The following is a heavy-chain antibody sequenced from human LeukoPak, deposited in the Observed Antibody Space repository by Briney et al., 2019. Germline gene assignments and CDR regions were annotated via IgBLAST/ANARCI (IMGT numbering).Heavy chain of an antibody. V-gene: IGHV3-23*01. CDR3: AKLGIQLWSPFDY. J-gene: IGHJ4*02. D-gene: IGHD5-18*01. Sequence: GGSLRLSCAASGFTFSSYAMSWVRQAPGKGLEWVSAISGSGGSTYYADSVKGRFTISRDNSKNTLYLQMNSLRAEDTAVYHCAKLGIQLWSPFDYWGQGTLVTVSS. CDR2: ISGSGGST. CDR1: GFTFSSYA.